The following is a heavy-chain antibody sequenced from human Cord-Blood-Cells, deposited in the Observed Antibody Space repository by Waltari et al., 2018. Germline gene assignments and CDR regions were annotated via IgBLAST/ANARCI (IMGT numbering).Heavy chain of an antibody. D-gene: IGHD6-13*01. CDR1: GGSISSGGYY. CDR3: ARGDSSSWYGAFDI. CDR2: IYSSGST. Sequence: QVQLQESGPGLVKPSQTLSLTCTVSGGSISSGGYYWSWIRQHPGKGLEWIGYIYSSGSTYYNPFLKSRVTISVDTSKNQFSLKLSSVTAADTAVYYCARGDSSSWYGAFDIWGQGTMVTVSS. V-gene: IGHV4-31*03. J-gene: IGHJ3*02.